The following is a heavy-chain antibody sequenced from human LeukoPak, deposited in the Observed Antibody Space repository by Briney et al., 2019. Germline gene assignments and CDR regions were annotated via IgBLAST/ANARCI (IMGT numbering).Heavy chain of an antibody. CDR3: AKNFQVVPAAEYYYYGMDV. J-gene: IGHJ6*02. D-gene: IGHD2-2*01. V-gene: IGHV3-30*18. CDR1: GFTFSSYG. Sequence: GGSLRLSCSASGFTFSSYGMYWVRQAPGKGLEWVAVISYDGSNKYYADSVKGRFTISRDNSKNTLYLQMNSLRAEDTAVYYCAKNFQVVPAAEYYYYGMDVWGQGTTVTVSS. CDR2: ISYDGSNK.